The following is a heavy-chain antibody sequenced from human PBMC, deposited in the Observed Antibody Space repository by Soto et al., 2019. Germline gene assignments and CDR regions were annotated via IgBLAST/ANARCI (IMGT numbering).Heavy chain of an antibody. J-gene: IGHJ5*02. V-gene: IGHV1-8*01. D-gene: IGHD4-17*01. CDR3: ARGVDYGDYASYNWFDP. Sequence: GASVKVSCKASGYTFTSYDINWVRQATGQGLEWMGWMNPNSGNTGYAQKFQGRVTMTRNTSISTAYMELSSLRSEDTAVYYCARGVDYGDYASYNWFDPWGQGTLVTVSS. CDR1: GYTFTSYD. CDR2: MNPNSGNT.